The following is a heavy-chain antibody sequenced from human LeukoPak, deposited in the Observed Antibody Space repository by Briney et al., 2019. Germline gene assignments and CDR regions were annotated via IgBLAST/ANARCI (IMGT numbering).Heavy chain of an antibody. CDR1: GFTFSSYA. J-gene: IGHJ4*02. V-gene: IGHV3-23*01. CDR3: AKESPHFDY. Sequence: PGGSLRLSCAASGFTFSSYAMSWVRQAPGKRLEWVSTISGSGGTTYYVDSVKGRFTISRDNSKNTLYLQMNSLRAEDTAIYYCAKESPHFDYWGQGTLVTVSS. CDR2: ISGSGGTT.